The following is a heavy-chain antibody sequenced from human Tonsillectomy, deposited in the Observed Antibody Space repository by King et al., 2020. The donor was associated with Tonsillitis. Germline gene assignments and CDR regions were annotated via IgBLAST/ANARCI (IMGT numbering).Heavy chain of an antibody. Sequence: VQLQESGPGLVKPSETLSLTCAVSGYSISSGYYRGWIRQPPGKGLEWIGSIYHSGSTYYNPSLKSRVTISVDTSKNQFSLKLSSVTAADTAVYYCARSAMVPHYFDYWGQGTLVTVSS. V-gene: IGHV4-38-2*01. CDR2: IYHSGST. D-gene: IGHD5-18*01. CDR3: ARSAMVPHYFDY. J-gene: IGHJ4*02. CDR1: GYSISSGYY.